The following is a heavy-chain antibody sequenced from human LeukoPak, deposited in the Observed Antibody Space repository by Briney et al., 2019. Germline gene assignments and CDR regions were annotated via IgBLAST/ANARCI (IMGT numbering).Heavy chain of an antibody. V-gene: IGHV4-38-2*01. CDR3: ARNSSSGFFDY. CDR1: GYSIRNGDY. Sequence: SETLSLTCVVSGYSIRNGDYWGWIRQSPGKGLEWIASMYNCVSIHYNPSLKSRVTILVDTSKNEFSLKMRSVTAADTAVYYCARNSSSGFFDYWGQGTLATVSS. J-gene: IGHJ4*02. CDR2: MYNCVSI. D-gene: IGHD6-6*01.